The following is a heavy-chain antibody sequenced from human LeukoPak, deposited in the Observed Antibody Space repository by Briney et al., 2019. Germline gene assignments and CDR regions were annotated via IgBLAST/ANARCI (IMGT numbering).Heavy chain of an antibody. V-gene: IGHV4-61*02. CDR3: ARGGPYDSGSFYFDY. CDR1: GGSISSGSYY. J-gene: IGHJ4*02. Sequence: SETLSLTCTVSGGSISSGSYYWSWIRQPAGKGLEWIGRIYTSGSTNYNPSLKSRVTISVDTSKNQLSLKLSSVTAADTAVYYCARGGPYDSGSFYFDYWGQGTLVTVSS. CDR2: IYTSGST. D-gene: IGHD1-26*01.